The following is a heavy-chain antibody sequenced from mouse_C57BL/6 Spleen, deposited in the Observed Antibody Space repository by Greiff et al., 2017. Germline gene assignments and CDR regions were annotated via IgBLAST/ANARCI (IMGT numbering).Heavy chain of an antibody. CDR1: GYTFTSYW. Sequence: QVQLQQPGAELVRPGTSVKLSCKASGYTFTSYWMHWVKQRPGQGLEWIGVIDPSDSYTNYNQKFKGKATLTVDTSSSTAYMQLSSLTSEDSAVYYCASGWLRGAMDYWGQGTSVTVSS. D-gene: IGHD2-2*01. V-gene: IGHV1-59*01. J-gene: IGHJ4*01. CDR2: IDPSDSYT. CDR3: ASGWLRGAMDY.